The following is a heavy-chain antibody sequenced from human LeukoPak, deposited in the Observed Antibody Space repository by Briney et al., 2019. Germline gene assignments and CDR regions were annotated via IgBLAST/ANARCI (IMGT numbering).Heavy chain of an antibody. J-gene: IGHJ4*02. V-gene: IGHV3-23*01. Sequence: GGSLRLSCAASGFTFSSYAMSWVRQAPGKGLERVSATSGSGTSTYYADSVRGRFTISRDNSKNTLYLQMNSLRAEDTAVYYCAKDPHYDFWSGNYFDYWGQGTLVTVSS. CDR1: GFTFSSYA. D-gene: IGHD3-3*01. CDR2: TSGSGTST. CDR3: AKDPHYDFWSGNYFDY.